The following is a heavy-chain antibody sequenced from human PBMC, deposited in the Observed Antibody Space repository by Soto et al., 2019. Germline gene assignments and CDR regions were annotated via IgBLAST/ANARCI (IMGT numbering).Heavy chain of an antibody. CDR2: IKQDGSEV. Sequence: EVQLVESGGGLVQPGVSLRLTCTASGFTFTSSWMAWVRQAPGKGLEWVGNIKQDGSEVYYLDSVRGRFTISRDSAWKSLYLQVNSLRAEDTAVYYCAGIQNNWFDPWGQGTLVAVSS. V-gene: IGHV3-7*01. CDR3: AGIQNNWFDP. CDR1: GFTFTSSW. J-gene: IGHJ5*02.